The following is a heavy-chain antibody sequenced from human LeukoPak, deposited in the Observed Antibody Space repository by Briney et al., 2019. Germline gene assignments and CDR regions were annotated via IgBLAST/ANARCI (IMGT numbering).Heavy chain of an antibody. CDR1: GFTFSSYW. CDR3: ARGGLPGGFDY. J-gene: IGHJ4*02. D-gene: IGHD2-15*01. Sequence: GGSLRLSCAASGFTFSSYWRFWVRQAPGKGLVWVSHIKGDGTAITYADSVKGRFTISRDNAKSTLYLQLNSLRADDTAVYYCARGGLPGGFDYWGQGALVTVSS. V-gene: IGHV3-74*01. CDR2: IKGDGTAI.